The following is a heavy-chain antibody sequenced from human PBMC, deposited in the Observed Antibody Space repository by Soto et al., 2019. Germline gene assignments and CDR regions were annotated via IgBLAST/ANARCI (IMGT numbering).Heavy chain of an antibody. Sequence: VQLLESGGGLVQPGGSLRLSCAASGFTFSSYGMHWVRQAPGKGLEWVAVISYDGSNKYYADSVKGRFTISRDNSKNTLYLQMNSLRAEDTAVYYCAKSVSKWLLPRFDYWGQGTLVTVSS. CDR2: ISYDGSNK. D-gene: IGHD3-22*01. V-gene: IGHV3-30*18. J-gene: IGHJ4*02. CDR1: GFTFSSYG. CDR3: AKSVSKWLLPRFDY.